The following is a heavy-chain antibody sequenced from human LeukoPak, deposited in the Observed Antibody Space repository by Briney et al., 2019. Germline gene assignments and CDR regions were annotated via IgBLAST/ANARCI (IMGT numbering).Heavy chain of an antibody. D-gene: IGHD1-26*01. CDR2: IYYSGST. J-gene: IGHJ6*02. CDR1: GGSISSYY. CDR3: ARQIRIVGASYYYYYGMDV. V-gene: IGHV4-59*08. Sequence: SETLSLTCTVSGGSISSYYWSWIRQPPGKGLEWIGYIYYSGSTNYNPSLKSRVTISVDTSKNQFSLKLSSVTAADTAVYYCARQIRIVGASYYYYYGMDVWGQGTTVTVSS.